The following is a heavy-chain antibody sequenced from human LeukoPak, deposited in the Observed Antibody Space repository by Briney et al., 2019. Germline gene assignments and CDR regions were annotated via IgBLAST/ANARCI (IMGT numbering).Heavy chain of an antibody. CDR3: ASSPGVYYGMDV. J-gene: IGHJ6*02. Sequence: GGSLRLSCAASGFTFSSYAMHWVRQAPGKGLEWVAVISYDGSNKYYADSVKSRFTISRDNSKNTLYLQMNSLRAEDTAVYYCASSPGVYYGMDVWGQGTTVTVSS. V-gene: IGHV3-30-3*01. CDR1: GFTFSSYA. CDR2: ISYDGSNK. D-gene: IGHD6-13*01.